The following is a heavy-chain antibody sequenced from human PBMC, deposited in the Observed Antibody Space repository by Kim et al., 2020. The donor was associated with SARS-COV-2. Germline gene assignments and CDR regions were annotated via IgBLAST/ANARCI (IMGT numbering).Heavy chain of an antibody. J-gene: IGHJ4*02. D-gene: IGHD3-10*01. CDR2: INHSGST. CDR1: GGSFSGYY. V-gene: IGHV4-34*01. CDR3: ARGGRITMVRGVRGYFDY. Sequence: SETLSLTCAVYGGSFSGYYWSWIRQPPGKGLEWIGEINHSGSTNYNPSLKSRVTISVDTSKNQFSLKLSSVTAADTAVYYCARGGRITMVRGVRGYFDYWGQGTLVTVSS.